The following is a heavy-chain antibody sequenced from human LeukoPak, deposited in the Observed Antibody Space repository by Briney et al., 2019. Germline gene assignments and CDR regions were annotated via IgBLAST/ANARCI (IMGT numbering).Heavy chain of an antibody. CDR3: AKDSNGSGYYLYYFDY. J-gene: IGHJ4*02. D-gene: IGHD3-22*01. CDR1: GFTFSSYA. Sequence: GASLRLSCAASGFTFSSYAMSWVRQAPGKGLEWVSAISGSGGSTYYADSVKGRFTISRDNSKNTLYLQMNSLRAEDTAVYYSAKDSNGSGYYLYYFDYWGQGTLVTVSS. V-gene: IGHV3-23*01. CDR2: ISGSGGST.